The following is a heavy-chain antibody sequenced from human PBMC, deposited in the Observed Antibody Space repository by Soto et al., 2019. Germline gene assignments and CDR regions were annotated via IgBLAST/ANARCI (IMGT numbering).Heavy chain of an antibody. CDR3: AEQSGSSPEGYFQH. CDR2: ISGSGGST. D-gene: IGHD1-26*01. Sequence: EVQLLESGGGLVQPGGSLRLSCAASGFTFSSYAMSWVRQAPGKGLEWVSAISGSGGSTYYADSVKGRFIISRDNSKNTLYLQMNSLRGEDTAVSYCAEQSGSSPEGYFQHWGQGTLVTVSS. V-gene: IGHV3-23*01. J-gene: IGHJ1*01. CDR1: GFTFSSYA.